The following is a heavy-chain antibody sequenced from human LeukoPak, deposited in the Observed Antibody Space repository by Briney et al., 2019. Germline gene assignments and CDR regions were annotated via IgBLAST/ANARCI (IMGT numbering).Heavy chain of an antibody. J-gene: IGHJ3*02. Sequence: GASVKVSCKLSGYTLTELFMYWVCHALRKGRGRGGGFDPEDGETINAQKFQGRVTMTEDTTTNTAYMELSSLRAEDTAVYYCATGVVGATGFDAFDIWAQGTVVSVS. V-gene: IGHV1-24*01. CDR2: FDPEDGET. D-gene: IGHD1-26*01. CDR1: GYTLTELF. CDR3: ATGVVGATGFDAFDI.